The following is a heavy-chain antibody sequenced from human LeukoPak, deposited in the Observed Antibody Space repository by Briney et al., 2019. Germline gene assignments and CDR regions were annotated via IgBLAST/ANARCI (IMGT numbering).Heavy chain of an antibody. CDR1: GFTFSSYS. D-gene: IGHD3-3*01. V-gene: IGHV3-21*01. J-gene: IGHJ6*02. CDR3: ARGASDYDFWSGYYYYYYYGMDV. CDR2: ISSSSSYI. Sequence: PGGSLRLSCAASGFTFSSYSMNWVRQAPGKGLEWVSSISSSSSYIYYAGSVKGRFTISRDNAKNSLYLQMNSLRAEDTAVYYCARGASDYDFWSGYYYYYYYGMDVWGQGTTVTVSS.